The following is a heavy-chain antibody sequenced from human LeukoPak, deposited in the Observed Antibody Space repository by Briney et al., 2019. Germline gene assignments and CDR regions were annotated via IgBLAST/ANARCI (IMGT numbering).Heavy chain of an antibody. CDR1: GGSISSYY. CDR2: IYYSGST. Sequence: PSETLSLTCTVSGGSISSYYWSWIRQPPGKGLEWIGYIYYSGSTNYNPSLKSRVTISVDTSKNQFSLKLSSVTAADTAVYYCARDAPLNWNYGLWYFELWGRGTLVTVSS. D-gene: IGHD1-7*01. V-gene: IGHV4-59*01. CDR3: ARDAPLNWNYGLWYFEL. J-gene: IGHJ2*01.